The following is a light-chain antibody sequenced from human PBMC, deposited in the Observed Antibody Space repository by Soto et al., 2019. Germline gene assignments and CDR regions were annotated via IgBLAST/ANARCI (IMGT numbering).Light chain of an antibody. CDR3: LSYASNYIYV. CDR1: SNDVGGSDS. J-gene: IGLJ1*01. CDR2: DVT. V-gene: IGLV2-11*01. Sequence: QSVLTQPRSVSGSPGQSVTISCTGTSNDVGGSDSVSWYQHHPGEAPKLIMYDVTKRPSGVPDRFSASKSGNTASLTISRLQAEDETDYYCLSYASNYIYVFGTGTKVTVL.